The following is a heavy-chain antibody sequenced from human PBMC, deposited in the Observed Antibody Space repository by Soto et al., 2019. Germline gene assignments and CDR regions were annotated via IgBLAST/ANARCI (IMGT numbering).Heavy chain of an antibody. CDR1: GGSISSGNYY. J-gene: IGHJ4*02. Sequence: SETLSLTCTVSGGSISSGNYYWSWIRQHPGKGLEWIGYIYYSGSTYYNPSLKSRVTISVDTSKNQFSLKLSSVTAADTAVYYCARDWAAAGPFDYWGQGTLVTVSS. D-gene: IGHD6-13*01. CDR3: ARDWAAAGPFDY. V-gene: IGHV4-30-4*01. CDR2: IYYSGST.